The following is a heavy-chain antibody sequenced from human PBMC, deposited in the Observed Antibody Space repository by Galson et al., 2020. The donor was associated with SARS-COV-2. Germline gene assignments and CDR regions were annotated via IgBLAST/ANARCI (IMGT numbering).Heavy chain of an antibody. J-gene: IGHJ4*02. Sequence: GGSLRLSCAASGFTFSSHAMHWVRQAPGKGLEWVAQIFFDGSDKYYGDSVKGRFTISRDSSKNTVYLQMNNLSADDTAVYYCARDGQTSSGWALGYWGQGTLVTVSS. CDR1: GFTFSSHA. D-gene: IGHD6-19*01. CDR3: ARDGQTSSGWALGY. V-gene: IGHV3-33*01. CDR2: IFFDGSDK.